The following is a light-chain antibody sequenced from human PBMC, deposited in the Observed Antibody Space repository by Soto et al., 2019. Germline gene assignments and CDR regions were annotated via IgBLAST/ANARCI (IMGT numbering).Light chain of an antibody. J-gene: IGLJ2*01. CDR1: SSDVGSYNY. CDR2: EVT. V-gene: IGLV2-8*01. CDR3: SSYAGGNNLV. Sequence: QSALTQPPSASGSPGQSVTISCTGTSSDVGSYNYVSWYQHHPGKAPKLMIYEVTKRPSGVPDRFSGSKSGNTASLTVSGLQAEDAADYYGSSYAGGNNLVLGGGTKLTVL.